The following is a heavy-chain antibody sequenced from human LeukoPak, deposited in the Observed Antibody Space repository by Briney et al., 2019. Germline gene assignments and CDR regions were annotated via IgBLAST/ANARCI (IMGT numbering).Heavy chain of an antibody. CDR1: GFTFSTYW. CDR3: ARAPSEIGGYYPESFRH. Sequence: GGSLRHSCAASGFTFSTYWMHWVRQAPGKGLVWVSRVKSDGSTNYADSVKGRFTISRDNANNTLSLQMNSLRPEDTGVYYCARAPSEIGGYYPESFRHSGQGTLLTLSP. V-gene: IGHV3-74*01. CDR2: VKSDGST. J-gene: IGHJ1*01. D-gene: IGHD3-22*01.